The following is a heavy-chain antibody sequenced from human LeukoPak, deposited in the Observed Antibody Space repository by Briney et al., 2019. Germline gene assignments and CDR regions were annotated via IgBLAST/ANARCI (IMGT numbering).Heavy chain of an antibody. CDR2: INPNSGGT. CDR3: ARDNSVPPILSY. D-gene: IGHD3-10*01. CDR1: GYTFTGYY. Sequence: ASVKVSCKASGYTFTGYYMHWVRQAPGQGLEWMGWINPNSGGTNYAQKFQGRVTMTRDTSISTAYMELRRLRSDDTALYYCARDNSVPPILSYWGQGTLVTVSS. V-gene: IGHV1-2*02. J-gene: IGHJ4*02.